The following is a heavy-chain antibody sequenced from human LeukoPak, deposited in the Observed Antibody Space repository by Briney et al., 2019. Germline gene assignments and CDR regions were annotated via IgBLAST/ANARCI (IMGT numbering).Heavy chain of an antibody. D-gene: IGHD4-17*01. CDR1: GYTFTGYY. V-gene: IGHV1-2*02. J-gene: IGHJ5*02. CDR2: INPNSGGT. Sequence: ASVNVSCTASGYTFTGYYMHWVRQAPGQGLEWMGWINPNSGGTNYAQKFQGRVTMTRDTSISTAYMELRRLRSDGTAVYYCARDRGGGDYVLFDPWGQGTLVTVSS. CDR3: ARDRGGGDYVLFDP.